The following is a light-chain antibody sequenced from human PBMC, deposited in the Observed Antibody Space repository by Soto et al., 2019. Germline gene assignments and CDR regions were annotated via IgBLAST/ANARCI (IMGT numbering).Light chain of an antibody. CDR1: QSISSY. V-gene: IGKV1-39*01. J-gene: IGKJ2*01. Sequence: DRVTITCRASQSISSYLNWYQQKPGKAPKLLIYAASSLQSGVPSRFIGSGSGTDFTLTISSLQPEDFAAYYCQQSYPNHRTFDQGTKVDIK. CDR3: QQSYPNHRT. CDR2: AAS.